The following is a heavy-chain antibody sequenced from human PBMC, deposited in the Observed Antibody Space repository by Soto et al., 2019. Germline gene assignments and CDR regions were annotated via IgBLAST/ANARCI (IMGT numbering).Heavy chain of an antibody. CDR2: IYYSGST. CDR3: ALTYYYDSSGYYYPYY. D-gene: IGHD3-22*01. V-gene: IGHV4-30-4*01. CDR1: GGSISSGDDY. Sequence: PSETLSLTCTVSGGSISSGDDYWSWIRQPPGKGLEWIGYIYYSGSTYYNPSLKSRVTISVDTSKNQFPLKLSSVTAADTAVYYCALTYYYDSSGYYYPYYWGQGTLVTVSS. J-gene: IGHJ4*02.